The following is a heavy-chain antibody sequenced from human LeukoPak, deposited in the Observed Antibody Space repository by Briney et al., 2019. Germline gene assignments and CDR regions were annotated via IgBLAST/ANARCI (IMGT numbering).Heavy chain of an antibody. CDR2: ISHSGGT. J-gene: IGHJ4*02. CDR1: GDSISSDNW. V-gene: IGHV4-4*02. CDR3: ARATVTAEFHFDY. D-gene: IGHD4-11*01. Sequence: SGTLSLTCAVSGDSISSDNWWSWVRQPPGKGLEWIGEISHSGGTNYKSSLRSRVTISVDRSKNEFSLKLNSVTAADTAVYYCARATVTAEFHFDYWGRGTLVTVSS.